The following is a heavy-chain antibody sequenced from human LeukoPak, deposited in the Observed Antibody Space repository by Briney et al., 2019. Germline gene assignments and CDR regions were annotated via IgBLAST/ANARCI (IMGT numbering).Heavy chain of an antibody. V-gene: IGHV3-30*04. CDR1: GFTFSSYA. CDR3: AKVRRGYYGSGSYYSPYYYYYMDV. J-gene: IGHJ6*03. D-gene: IGHD3-10*01. CDR2: ISYDGSNK. Sequence: GGSLRLSCAASGFTFSSYAMHWVRQAPGKGLEWVTVISYDGSNKYYADSVKGRFTISRDNSKNTLYLQMNSLRAEDTAVYYCAKVRRGYYGSGSYYSPYYYYYMDVWGKGTTVTISS.